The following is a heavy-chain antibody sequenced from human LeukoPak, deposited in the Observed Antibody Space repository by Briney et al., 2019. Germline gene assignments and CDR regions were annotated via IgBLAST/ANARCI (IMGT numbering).Heavy chain of an antibody. D-gene: IGHD2-2*03. J-gene: IGHJ5*02. CDR2: IWHDGSNK. CDR1: GFTFSNYG. V-gene: IGHV3-33*01. Sequence: GRSLRLSCAASGFTFSNYGMHWVRQAPGKGLEWVAVIWHDGSNKYCADSVKGRFTTSRDNAKNKLYLQMNSLRAEDTAVYYCARDGFCSSSSCYPLNWFDPWGQGTLVTVSS. CDR3: ARDGFCSSSSCYPLNWFDP.